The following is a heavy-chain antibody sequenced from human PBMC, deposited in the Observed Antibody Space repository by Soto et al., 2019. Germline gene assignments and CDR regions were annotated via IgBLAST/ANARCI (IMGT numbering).Heavy chain of an antibody. CDR3: ARSLGERFLNRDYYYMDV. V-gene: IGHV4-59*01. CDR1: GGSISSYY. D-gene: IGHD3-3*01. CDR2: IYYSGST. Sequence: QVQLQESGPGLVKPSETLSLTCTVSGGSISSYYWSWIRQPPGKGLEWIGYIYYSGSTNYNPSLKSRVTISVDTSKNQFSLKLSSVTAADTAVYYCARSLGERFLNRDYYYMDVWGKGTTVTVSS. J-gene: IGHJ6*03.